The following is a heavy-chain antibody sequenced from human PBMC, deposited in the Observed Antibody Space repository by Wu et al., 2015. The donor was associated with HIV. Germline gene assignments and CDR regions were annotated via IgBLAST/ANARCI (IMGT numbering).Heavy chain of an antibody. D-gene: IGHD2-15*01. Sequence: QVQLVQSGAEVKKPGASVKVSCKAYGYTFSGYYMHWVRQAPGQGLEWMGWIDPNRGDKNYAQKFQGRVTMTTDTPTRTAHMELRGLRSDDTAVYYCARVSLLALGPFDIWGQGTMVTVSS. CDR2: IDPNRGDK. J-gene: IGHJ3*02. CDR1: GYTFSGYY. V-gene: IGHV1-2*02. CDR3: ARVSLLALGPFDI.